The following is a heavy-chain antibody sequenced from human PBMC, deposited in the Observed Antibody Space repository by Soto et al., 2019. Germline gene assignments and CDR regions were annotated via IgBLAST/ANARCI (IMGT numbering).Heavy chain of an antibody. CDR2: IYYSGGT. CDR3: ARPTKGGAYDL. Sequence: QVQLQESGPGLVKVSETLSLTCIVAGGSISSYYWSWIRQPPGKGLEWIGYIYYSGGTDYNPSLKSRVTISVDTSKNQFSLRLSSVTAADTAVYYCARPTKGGAYDLWGQGTMVTVSS. V-gene: IGHV4-59*08. CDR1: GGSISSYY. J-gene: IGHJ3*01.